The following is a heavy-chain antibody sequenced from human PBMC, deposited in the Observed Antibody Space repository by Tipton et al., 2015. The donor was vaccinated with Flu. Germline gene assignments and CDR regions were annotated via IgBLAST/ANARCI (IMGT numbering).Heavy chain of an antibody. V-gene: IGHV4-38-2*01. J-gene: IGHJ5*02. D-gene: IGHD3-10*01. CDR2: VYHSGTT. CDR3: ARHYYATRQFDP. Sequence: LRLSCAVSGFSMRGGYYWDWIRQPPGEGLEWIGSVYHSGTTYYNPSLNSRVSISVDTSKNQVSLKLTSLTAADTAVYYCARHYYATRQFDPWGQGILVTVSS. CDR1: GFSMRGGYY.